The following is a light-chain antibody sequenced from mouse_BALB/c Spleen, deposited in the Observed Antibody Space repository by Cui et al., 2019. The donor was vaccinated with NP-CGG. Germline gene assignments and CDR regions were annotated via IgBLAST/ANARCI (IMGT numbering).Light chain of an antibody. CDR3: ALWYSNHWV. Sequence: QAVVTQESALTTSPGETVTLTCRSNTGAVTTSNYANWVQEKPDHVFTGLIGGTNNRVPGVPARFSGSLIGDKAALTITGAQTEDEAIYFCALWYSNHWVFGGGTKLTVL. V-gene: IGLV1*01. CDR1: TGAVTTSNY. CDR2: GTN. J-gene: IGLJ1*01.